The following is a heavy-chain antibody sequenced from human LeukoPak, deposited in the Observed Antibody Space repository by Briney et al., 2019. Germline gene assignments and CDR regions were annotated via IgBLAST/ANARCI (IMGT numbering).Heavy chain of an antibody. Sequence: ASVKVSCKVSGYTLTELSMHWVRQAPGKGLEWMGGFDPEDGETIYAQKFQGRVTMTEDTSTDTAYMELSSLRSEDTAVYYCATGDSGGYLPDYWGQGTLVTVSS. D-gene: IGHD1-26*01. J-gene: IGHJ4*02. CDR3: ATGDSGGYLPDY. CDR1: GYTLTELS. CDR2: FDPEDGET. V-gene: IGHV1-24*01.